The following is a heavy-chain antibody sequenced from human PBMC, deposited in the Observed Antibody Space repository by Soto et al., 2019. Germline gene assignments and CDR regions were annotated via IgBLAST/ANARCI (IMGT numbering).Heavy chain of an antibody. V-gene: IGHV1-69*12. CDR3: ARDSPEVAGTLDY. Sequence: QVQLVQSGTEVKKPGSSVKVSCKASGGTFNSYTFSWVRQAPGQGLEWMGVIIPIFGATQYAQNFQGRLTITADESTSTAYMELSRLRSDDTARYYCARDSPEVAGTLDYRGQGTLVTVSS. D-gene: IGHD6-19*01. CDR2: IIPIFGAT. CDR1: GGTFNSYT. J-gene: IGHJ4*02.